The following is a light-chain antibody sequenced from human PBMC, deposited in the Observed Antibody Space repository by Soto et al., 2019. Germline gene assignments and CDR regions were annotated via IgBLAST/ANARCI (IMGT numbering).Light chain of an antibody. CDR1: QSLTNSF. V-gene: IGKV3-20*01. Sequence: EIVLTQYPGTLSLSPGERDTLSCMASQSLTNSFIAWYQQRPGQAPRLLIYDTYSRASGITDRFSGSGSGTDFTLTISSLQSEDFAVYYCQQYGNSPWAVGQGTKVDIK. CDR3: QQYGNSPWA. CDR2: DTY. J-gene: IGKJ1*01.